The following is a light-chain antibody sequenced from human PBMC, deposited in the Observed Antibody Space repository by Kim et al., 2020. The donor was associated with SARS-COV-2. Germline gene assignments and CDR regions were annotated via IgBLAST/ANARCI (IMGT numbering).Light chain of an antibody. CDR1: NIGPAYY. V-gene: IGLV1-40*01. CDR2: GDI. CDR3: QTYDSGHVV. Sequence: GAPGQTVTISCTGSNIGPAYYVHWYQQFPGSAPKLLIYGDIHRPSGVPDRFSGSKSGTSASLAITGLQGEDEADYFCQTYDSGHVVFGGGTKVTVL. J-gene: IGLJ2*01.